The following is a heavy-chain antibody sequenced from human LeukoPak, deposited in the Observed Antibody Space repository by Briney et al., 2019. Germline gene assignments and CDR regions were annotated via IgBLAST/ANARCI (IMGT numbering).Heavy chain of an antibody. CDR1: GGSFSGYY. J-gene: IGHJ4*02. D-gene: IGHD3-22*01. Sequence: SGTLSLTCAVYGGSFSGYYWSWIRQPPGKGLEWIGEINHSGSTNYNPSLKSRVTISVDTSKNQVSLKLTSVTTADTAVYYCARDLYDHDSSGYYEFWGQGTLVTVSS. CDR3: ARDLYDHDSSGYYEF. CDR2: INHSGST. V-gene: IGHV4-34*01.